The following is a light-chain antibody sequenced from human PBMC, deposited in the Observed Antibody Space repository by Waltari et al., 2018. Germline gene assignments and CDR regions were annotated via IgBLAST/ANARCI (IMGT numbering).Light chain of an antibody. CDR3: AAWDDSLNGHNV. Sequence: SVLTQPPSVSGAPRQRVTISCSGSRPTIGHNAVSWFQQVPGKAPKLLIYYDDLRPSGVSDRFSGSKSGTTASLAISGLQSEDEADYYCAAWDDSLNGHNVFGSGTKVTVL. CDR1: RPTIGHNA. V-gene: IGLV1-36*01. CDR2: YDD. J-gene: IGLJ6*01.